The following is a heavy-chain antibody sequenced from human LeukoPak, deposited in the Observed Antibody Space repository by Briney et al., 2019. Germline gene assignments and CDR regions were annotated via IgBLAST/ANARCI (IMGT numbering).Heavy chain of an antibody. Sequence: PSETLSLTCAVYGGSFSGYYWSWIRQPPGKGLEWIGEINHSGSTNYNPSLKSRVTISVDTSKNQFSLKLSSVTAADTAVYYCARRADDYGDYSDWYFDLWGRGTLVTVSS. CDR3: ARRADDYGDYSDWYFDL. V-gene: IGHV4-34*01. D-gene: IGHD4-17*01. J-gene: IGHJ2*01. CDR2: INHSGST. CDR1: GGSFSGYY.